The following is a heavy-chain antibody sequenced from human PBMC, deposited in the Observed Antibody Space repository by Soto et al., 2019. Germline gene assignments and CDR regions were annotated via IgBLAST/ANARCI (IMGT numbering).Heavy chain of an antibody. D-gene: IGHD3-22*01. CDR2: IIPIFGTA. CDR3: ASPYYYDISGPSYYYYGMDV. J-gene: IGHJ6*02. V-gene: IGHV1-69*13. Sequence: ASVKVSCKASGGTFSSYAISWGRQAPGQGLEWMGGIIPIFGTANYAQKFQGRVTITADESTSTAYMELSSLRSEGTAVYYCASPYYYDISGPSYYYYGMDVGAQGTTVTVSS. CDR1: GGTFSSYA.